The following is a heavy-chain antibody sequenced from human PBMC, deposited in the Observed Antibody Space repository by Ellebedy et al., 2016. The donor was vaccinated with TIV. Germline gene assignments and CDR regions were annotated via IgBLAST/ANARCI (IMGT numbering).Heavy chain of an antibody. Sequence: ASVKVSCKTSGYSFTAYFLHWVRQAPGQGLEWMGRMNPNSGDTTYAQKFLGRVTLTRDTSISTAYMGLSRLRSDDTAIYYCARAYYYDSIAYYFDSWGQGTLVTVSS. CDR2: MNPNSGDT. D-gene: IGHD3-22*01. CDR1: GYSFTAYF. V-gene: IGHV1-2*06. J-gene: IGHJ4*02. CDR3: ARAYYYDSIAYYFDS.